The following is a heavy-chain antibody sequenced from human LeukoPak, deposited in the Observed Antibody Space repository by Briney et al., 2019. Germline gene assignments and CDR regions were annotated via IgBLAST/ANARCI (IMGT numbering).Heavy chain of an antibody. Sequence: SETLSLTCTVSGGSISSYYWSWIRQPAGKGLEWIGRIYTSGSTNYNPSLKSRVTMSVDTSKNQFSLKLSSVTAADTAVYYCARDSSYCSGGSCFSHYYYMDVWGKGTTVTVSS. J-gene: IGHJ6*03. CDR3: ARDSSYCSGGSCFSHYYYMDV. V-gene: IGHV4-4*07. CDR1: GGSISSYY. CDR2: IYTSGST. D-gene: IGHD2-15*01.